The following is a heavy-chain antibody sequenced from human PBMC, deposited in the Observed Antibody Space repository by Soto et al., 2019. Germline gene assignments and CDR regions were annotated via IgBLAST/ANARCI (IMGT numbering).Heavy chain of an antibody. V-gene: IGHV3-30*18. CDR1: GFTFSSYG. D-gene: IGHD3-3*01. CDR3: AKAPQYDFWSGYYRYYFDY. J-gene: IGHJ4*02. CDR2: ISYDGSNK. Sequence: GRSRRFSCAASGFTFSSYGMHWVRQAPGKGLEWVAVISYDGSNKYYADSVKGRFTISRDNSKNTLYLQMNSLRAEDTAVYYCAKAPQYDFWSGYYRYYFDYWGQGTLVAVSS.